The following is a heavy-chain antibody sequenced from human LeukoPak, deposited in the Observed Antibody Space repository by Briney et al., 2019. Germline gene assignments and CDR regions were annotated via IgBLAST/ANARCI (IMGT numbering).Heavy chain of an antibody. D-gene: IGHD3-3*01. CDR2: INPNSGDP. J-gene: IGHJ3*02. Sequence: ASVKVSCKTSGYTFTDSYIHWVRQAPGQGLEWMGRINPNSGDPNYPQKFQGRVTMTRDTSISTAYMELSRLRSDDTAVYYCARGFAKRGHAFDIWGQGTMVTVSS. CDR1: GYTFTDSY. V-gene: IGHV1-2*06. CDR3: ARGFAKRGHAFDI.